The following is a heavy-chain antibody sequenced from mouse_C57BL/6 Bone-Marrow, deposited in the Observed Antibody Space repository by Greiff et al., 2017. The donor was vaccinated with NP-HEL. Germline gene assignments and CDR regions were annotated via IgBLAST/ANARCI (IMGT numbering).Heavy chain of an antibody. J-gene: IGHJ2*01. CDR3: ASP. Sequence: EVKVVESGGGLVKPGGSLKLSCAASGFTFSSYAMSWVRQTPEKRLEWVATISDGGSYTYYPDNVKGRFTISRDNAKNNLYLQMSHLKSEDTAMYYCASPRGQGTTLTVSS. V-gene: IGHV5-4*03. CDR2: ISDGGSYT. CDR1: GFTFSSYA.